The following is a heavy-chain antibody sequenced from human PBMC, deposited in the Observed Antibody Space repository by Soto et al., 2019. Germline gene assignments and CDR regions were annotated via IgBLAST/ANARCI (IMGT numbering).Heavy chain of an antibody. Sequence: QVQLQESGPGLVKPSQTLSLTCTVSGGSISSGNYYWSWIRQPPGKGLEWIGFISYSGSTYYSTSRKRRVTXPXAXSXXRFSLYLSFVPAADTAVYYCAPMATPATGLSFFDYWGQGSLVTVSS. CDR3: APMATPATGLSFFDY. CDR2: ISYSGST. CDR1: GGSISSGNYY. D-gene: IGHD2-15*01. J-gene: IGHJ4*02. V-gene: IGHV4-30-4*01.